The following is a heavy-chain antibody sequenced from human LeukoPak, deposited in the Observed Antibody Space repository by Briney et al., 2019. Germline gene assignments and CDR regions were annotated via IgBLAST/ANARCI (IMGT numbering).Heavy chain of an antibody. CDR2: IYHSGST. D-gene: IGHD3-9*01. CDR3: ARGESGLRYWSSFDY. J-gene: IGHJ4*02. Sequence: PSETLSLTCTVSGYSISSGYYWGWIRQPPGKGLEWIGSIYHSGSTYYNPSLKSRVTISVDTSKNQFSLKLSSVTAADTAVYYCARGESGLRYWSSFDYWGQGTLVTVSS. V-gene: IGHV4-38-2*02. CDR1: GYSISSGYY.